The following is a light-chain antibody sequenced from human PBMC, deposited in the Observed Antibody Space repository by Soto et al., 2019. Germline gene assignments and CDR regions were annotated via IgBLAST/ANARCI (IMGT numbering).Light chain of an antibody. CDR3: QQYGSSPPRT. V-gene: IGKV3-20*01. Sequence: EIVLTQSPGTLSLSPGERATLSCRASQSVSSNYLAWYQQKPGQAPRLLIYGASSRASGVPDRFSGSGSGTDFPLTISRLEPEDFAVYYCQQYGSSPPRTFGQGTKVEI. CDR1: QSVSSNY. J-gene: IGKJ1*01. CDR2: GAS.